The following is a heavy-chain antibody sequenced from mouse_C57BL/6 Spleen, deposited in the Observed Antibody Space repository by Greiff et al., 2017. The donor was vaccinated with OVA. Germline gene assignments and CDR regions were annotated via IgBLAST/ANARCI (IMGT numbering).Heavy chain of an antibody. CDR2: IYPGDGDT. CDR3: AREFITTVERAMDY. V-gene: IGHV1-82*01. D-gene: IGHD1-1*01. J-gene: IGHJ4*01. CDR1: GYAFSSSW. Sequence: QVQLQQSGPELVKPGASVKISCKASGYAFSSSWMNWVKQRPGKGLEWIGRIYPGDGDTNYNGKFKGKATLTADKSSSTAYMQLSSLTSEDSAVYLCAREFITTVERAMDYWGQGTSVTVSS.